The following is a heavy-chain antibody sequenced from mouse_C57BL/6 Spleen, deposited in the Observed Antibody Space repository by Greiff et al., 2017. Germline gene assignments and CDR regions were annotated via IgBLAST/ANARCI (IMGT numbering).Heavy chain of an antibody. J-gene: IGHJ2*01. CDR3: ARDYDYEDYFDY. Sequence: QVQLKQPGAELVKPGASVKLSCKASGYTFTSYWMHWVKQRPGQGLEWIGMIHPNSGSTNYNEKFKSKATLTVDKSSSTAYMQLSSLTSEDSAVYYCARDYDYEDYFDYWGQGTTLTVSS. CDR2: IHPNSGST. V-gene: IGHV1-64*01. CDR1: GYTFTSYW. D-gene: IGHD2-4*01.